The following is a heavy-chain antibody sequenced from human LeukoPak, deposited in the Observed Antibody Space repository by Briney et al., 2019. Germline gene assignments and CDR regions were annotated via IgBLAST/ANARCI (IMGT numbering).Heavy chain of an antibody. CDR1: GGSVSSYY. D-gene: IGHD4-17*01. Sequence: SETLSLTCTVSGGSVSSYYWSWIRQPPGKGLEWIGYIYYSGSTNYNPSLKSRVTISVDTSKNQFSLKLSSVTAADTAVYYCARTGTRGNWFDPWGQGTLVTVSS. CDR3: ARTGTRGNWFDP. V-gene: IGHV4-59*02. J-gene: IGHJ5*02. CDR2: IYYSGST.